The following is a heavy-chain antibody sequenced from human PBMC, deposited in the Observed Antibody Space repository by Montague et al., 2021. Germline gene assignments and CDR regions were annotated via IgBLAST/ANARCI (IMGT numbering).Heavy chain of an antibody. CDR2: MKSSGAS. Sequence: SETLSLTCAVYGASFKAYYWSWIRQPPGKGLEWIGEMKSSGASNYNPSLTSRVTISVDIPKKQFSLNLRSMTAAGTAVYYCMGWSGFESGDFWDQGTQVIVSS. V-gene: IGHV4-34*01. CDR1: GASFKAYY. D-gene: IGHD3-3*01. CDR3: MGWSGFESGDF. J-gene: IGHJ4*02.